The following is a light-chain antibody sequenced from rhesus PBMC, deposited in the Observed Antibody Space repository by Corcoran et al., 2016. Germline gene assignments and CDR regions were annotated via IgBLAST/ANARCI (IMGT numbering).Light chain of an antibody. CDR1: QSLSNY. CDR2: RAS. Sequence: DIQMTQSPSSLSASVGDRVTITCQASQSLSNYLNWYQQKPGKIPKLLIYRASSWQSGIPSRFSGSGSGTAFTLTLSSLQPEDFATYYCQQGYSYPSSFGQGTKVEIQ. CDR3: QQGYSYPSS. V-gene: IGKV1S9*01. J-gene: IGKJ2*01.